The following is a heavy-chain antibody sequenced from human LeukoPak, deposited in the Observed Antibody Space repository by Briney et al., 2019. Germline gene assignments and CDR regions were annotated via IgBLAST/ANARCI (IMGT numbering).Heavy chain of an antibody. V-gene: IGHV3-7*01. Sequence: PGGSLRLSCAASGFTFSSYAMNCVRQAPGKGLEWVANIKQDESEKDYVDSVKGRFTISRDNAKNSLYLQMNSLRAEDTAVYYCARDSDVPFGYWGQGTLVTVSS. D-gene: IGHD3-16*01. CDR2: IKQDESEK. J-gene: IGHJ4*02. CDR1: GFTFSSYA. CDR3: ARDSDVPFGY.